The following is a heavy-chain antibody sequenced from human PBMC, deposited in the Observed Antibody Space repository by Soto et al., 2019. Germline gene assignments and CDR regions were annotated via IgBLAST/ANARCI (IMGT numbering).Heavy chain of an antibody. D-gene: IGHD7-27*01. V-gene: IGHV4-34*01. J-gene: IGHJ3*02. CDR2: INHSGST. CDR1: GGSFSGYY. Sequence: SETLSLTCAVYGGSFSGYYWSWIRQPPGKGLEWIGEINHSGSTNYNPSLKSRVNISVDTSKNQFSLKLSSVTAADTAVYYCARRTGDREAFDIWGQGTMVTVSS. CDR3: ARRTGDREAFDI.